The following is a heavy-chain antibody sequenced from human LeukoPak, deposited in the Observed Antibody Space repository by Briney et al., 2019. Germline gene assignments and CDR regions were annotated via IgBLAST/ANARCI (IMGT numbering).Heavy chain of an antibody. CDR1: GFTFSTYG. V-gene: IGHV3-33*01. CDR2: IWYDGSIK. CDR3: ARAVGPFDI. Sequence: GRSVRLSCGASGFTFSTYGMHWVRRAPGKGLEWVAVIWYDGSIKYYADSVKGRFTISRDNSKNTLYLQMNSLRAEDTAVYYCARAVGPFDIWGQGTIVIVSS. D-gene: IGHD3-16*01. J-gene: IGHJ3*02.